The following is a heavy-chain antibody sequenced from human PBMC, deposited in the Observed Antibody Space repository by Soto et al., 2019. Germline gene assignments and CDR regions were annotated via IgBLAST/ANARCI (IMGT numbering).Heavy chain of an antibody. D-gene: IGHD2-15*01. V-gene: IGHV4-59*08. Sequence: SETLSLTCTVSGGSISSYYWSWIRQPPGKGLEWIGYIYYSGSTNYNPSLKSRVTISVDTSKNQFSLKLSSVTAADTAVYYCARQVIGYCSGGSCSYYMDVWGKGTTVTVSS. CDR3: ARQVIGYCSGGSCSYYMDV. CDR2: IYYSGST. CDR1: GGSISSYY. J-gene: IGHJ6*03.